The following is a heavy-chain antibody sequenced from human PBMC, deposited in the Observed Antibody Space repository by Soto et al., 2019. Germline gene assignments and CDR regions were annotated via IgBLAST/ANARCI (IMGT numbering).Heavy chain of an antibody. CDR3: AASSLDDYGDLRGAFAI. J-gene: IGHJ3*02. CDR1: GFTFTSSA. V-gene: IGHV1-58*01. CDR2: IVVGSGNT. Sequence: AASVKVSCKASGFTFTSSAVQWVRQARGQRLEWIGWIVVGSGNTNYAQKFQERVTITRDMSTSTAYMELSSLRSEDTAVYYCAASSLDDYGDLRGAFAIWGQGTMVTVSS. D-gene: IGHD4-17*01.